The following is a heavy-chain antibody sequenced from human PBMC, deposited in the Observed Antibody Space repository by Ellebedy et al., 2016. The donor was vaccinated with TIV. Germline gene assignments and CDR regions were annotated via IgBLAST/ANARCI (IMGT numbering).Heavy chain of an antibody. CDR2: MNSDGRGT. D-gene: IGHD3-10*01. CDR3: VSSGATPDHY. V-gene: IGHV3-74*01. Sequence: GESLKISCKVSGFTFSNYWMHWVRQAPGKGLVWVSRMNSDGRGTIYADSVKGRFTISRDNAKNSLFLQMSSLRAEDTAVYYCVSSGATPDHYWGQGTLVTVSS. J-gene: IGHJ4*02. CDR1: GFTFSNYW.